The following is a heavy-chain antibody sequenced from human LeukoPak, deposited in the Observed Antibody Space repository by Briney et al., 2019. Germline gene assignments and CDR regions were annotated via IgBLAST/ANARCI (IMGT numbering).Heavy chain of an antibody. CDR3: ARPYSPARWGLAAADFYYMDV. V-gene: IGHV1-46*01. D-gene: IGHD6-13*01. Sequence: ASVKVSCKAFGYTFTSYYMHWVRQAPGQGLEWMGIINPSGGSTSYAQKFQGRVTMTRDTSISTAYMELSRLASDDTAVYYCARPYSPARWGLAAADFYYMDVWGKGTTVTVSS. CDR2: INPSGGST. CDR1: GYTFTSYY. J-gene: IGHJ6*03.